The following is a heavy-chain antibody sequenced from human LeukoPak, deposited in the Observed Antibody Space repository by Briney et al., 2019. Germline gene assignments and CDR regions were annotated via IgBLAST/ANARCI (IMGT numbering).Heavy chain of an antibody. V-gene: IGHV4-34*01. Sequence: SETLSLTCAVYGGSFSGYYWSWIRQPPGKGLEWIGEINHSGSTNYNPSLKSRVTISVDTSKNQFSLKLSSVTAADTAVYYCASWYSSSRGYYYYGMDVWGQGTTVTVSS. CDR3: ASWYSSSRGYYYYGMDV. D-gene: IGHD6-13*01. J-gene: IGHJ6*02. CDR1: GGSFSGYY. CDR2: INHSGST.